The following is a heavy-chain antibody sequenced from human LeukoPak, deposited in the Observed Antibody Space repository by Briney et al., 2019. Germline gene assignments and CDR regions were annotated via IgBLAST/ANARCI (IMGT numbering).Heavy chain of an antibody. Sequence: SQTLSLTCTVSGGSISSGGYYWSWIRQHPGKGLEWIGYIYYSGSTYYNPSLKSRVTISVDTSKNQFSLKLSSVTAADTAVYYCARDMSGSYLYYYGMDVWGQGTTVTVSS. CDR3: ARDMSGSYLYYYGMDV. D-gene: IGHD1-26*01. V-gene: IGHV4-31*03. CDR1: GGSISSGGYY. CDR2: IYYSGST. J-gene: IGHJ6*02.